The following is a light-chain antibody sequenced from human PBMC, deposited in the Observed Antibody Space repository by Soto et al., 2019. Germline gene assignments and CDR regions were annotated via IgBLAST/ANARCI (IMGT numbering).Light chain of an antibody. CDR3: QKYNSSPLT. CDR2: KAS. CDR1: QSISSS. Sequence: DIQMTQSPSTLSASVGDRVTITCRASQSISSSLAWYQQKPGKAPKLLIYKASSLESGVPSRFSGSGSGTEFTLTISSLQPDDVATYYCQKYNSSPLTFGHGTKVEIK. V-gene: IGKV1-5*03. J-gene: IGKJ1*01.